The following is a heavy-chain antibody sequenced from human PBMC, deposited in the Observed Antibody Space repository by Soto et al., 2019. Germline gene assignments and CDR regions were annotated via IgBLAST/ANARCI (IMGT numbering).Heavy chain of an antibody. D-gene: IGHD3-16*02. Sequence: SETLSLTCTVSGGSISISSYYWGWIRQPPGKGLEWIGSIYYSGSTYYNPSLKSRVTISVDTSKNQFSLKLSSVTAAETAVYYCARGRRIYDYVWGSYRHRGNYFDYWGQGTMVTVYS. V-gene: IGHV4-39*07. CDR3: ARGRRIYDYVWGSYRHRGNYFDY. J-gene: IGHJ4*02. CDR2: IYYSGST. CDR1: GGSISISSYY.